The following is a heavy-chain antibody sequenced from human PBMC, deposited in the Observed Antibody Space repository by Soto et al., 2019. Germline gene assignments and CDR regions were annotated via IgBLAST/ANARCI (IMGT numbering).Heavy chain of an antibody. CDR2: MNPNSGNT. J-gene: IGHJ3*02. CDR3: ARKSSSWGHYDI. Sequence: GASVKVSCKASGYTFTSYDINWVRQATGQGLEWMGWMNPNSGNTGYAQKFQGRVTMTRNTSISTAYMELSSLRSEDTAVYYCARKSSSWGHYDIWGQGTMVTVSS. V-gene: IGHV1-8*01. D-gene: IGHD6-6*01. CDR1: GYTFTSYD.